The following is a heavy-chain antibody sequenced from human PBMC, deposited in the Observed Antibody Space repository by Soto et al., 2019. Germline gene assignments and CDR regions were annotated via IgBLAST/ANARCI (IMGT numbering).Heavy chain of an antibody. Sequence: GGSLRLSCAASGFTFGDYAMHWVRQAPGKGLEWVSAISYGGSGKKYADSVKGRFTISGDNSKDTLYLQMDSLRPDDTAVYYCARPPFDSSGYYPNWGQGILVTVSS. V-gene: IGHV3-30*04. CDR2: ISYGGSGK. J-gene: IGHJ4*02. CDR3: ARPPFDSSGYYPN. CDR1: GFTFGDYA. D-gene: IGHD3-22*01.